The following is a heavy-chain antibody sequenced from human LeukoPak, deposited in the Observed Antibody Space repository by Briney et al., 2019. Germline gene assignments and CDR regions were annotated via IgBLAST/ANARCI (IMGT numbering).Heavy chain of an antibody. CDR3: TTERNWELLRPYGLDI. D-gene: IGHD1-26*01. J-gene: IGHJ6*02. CDR1: GFTFSSYW. V-gene: IGHV3-15*01. CDR2: IKSKTDGGTT. Sequence: GGSLRLSCAASGFTFSSYWMSWVRQAPGKGLEWVGRIKSKTDGGTTDYAAPVKGRFTISRDDSKTTLFLQMNSLMTADSAVYYCTTERNWELLRPYGLDIWGQGTTVIVSS.